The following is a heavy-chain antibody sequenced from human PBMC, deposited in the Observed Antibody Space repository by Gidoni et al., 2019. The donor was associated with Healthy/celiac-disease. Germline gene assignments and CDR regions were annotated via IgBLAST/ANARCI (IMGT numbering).Heavy chain of an antibody. D-gene: IGHD3-10*01. Sequence: FTISRDNSKNTLYLQMNSLRAEDTAVYYCARGYGSGNALGYWGQGTLVTVSS. J-gene: IGHJ4*02. V-gene: IGHV3-30*01. CDR3: ARGYGSGNALGY.